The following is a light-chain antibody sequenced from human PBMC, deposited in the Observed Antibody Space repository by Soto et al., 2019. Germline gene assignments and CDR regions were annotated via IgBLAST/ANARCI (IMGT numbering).Light chain of an antibody. Sequence: DIQMTQSPSSLSASLGDRVTITCRTSQNIYNSLNWYQQKAGRAPAVLIYGASNLQGGVPLRFSGSGSGTDFTLTISGLQPEDFATYYCQQSYGTPITFGQGTRLEIK. CDR1: QNIYNS. J-gene: IGKJ5*01. CDR3: QQSYGTPIT. CDR2: GAS. V-gene: IGKV1-39*01.